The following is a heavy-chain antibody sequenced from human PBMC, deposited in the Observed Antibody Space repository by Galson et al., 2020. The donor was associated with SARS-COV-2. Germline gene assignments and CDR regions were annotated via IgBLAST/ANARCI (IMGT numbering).Heavy chain of an antibody. V-gene: IGHV3-30*02. Sequence: QLGESLKISCAASGFTFTSYGMHWVRQAPGKGLEWVASIRYDETDKYYADSVKGRFTISRDNSKNTLYLQMNSLRTEDTAVYYCAKDPTEYSSGCTEGYFDCWGQGTLVTV. D-gene: IGHD6-19*01. J-gene: IGHJ4*02. CDR2: IRYDETDK. CDR1: GFTFTSYG. CDR3: AKDPTEYSSGCTEGYFDC.